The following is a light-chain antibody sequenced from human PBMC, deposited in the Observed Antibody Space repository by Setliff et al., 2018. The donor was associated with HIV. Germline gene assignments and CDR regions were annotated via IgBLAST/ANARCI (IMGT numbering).Light chain of an antibody. V-gene: IGLV2-14*02. J-gene: IGLJ1*01. CDR3: SSYTSSSTRV. CDR1: NSDIGTYDL. CDR2: EVK. Sequence: QSALAQPASVSGSPGQAITISCTGNNSDIGTYDLVSWYQQHPGRAPKLTIFEVKRRPSGVSNRFSGSKSGNTASLTISGLQPEDEADYFCSSYTSSSTRVFGTGTKVTVL.